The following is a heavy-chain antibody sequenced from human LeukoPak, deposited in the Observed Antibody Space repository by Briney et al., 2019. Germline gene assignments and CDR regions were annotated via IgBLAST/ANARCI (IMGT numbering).Heavy chain of an antibody. CDR3: AKDGSGSYGVIGYYYYYMDV. Sequence: GGSLRLSCAASGFTFDDYTMHWVRQAPGKGLEWVSLISWDGGSTYYADSVKGRFTISRDNSKNSLYLQMNSLRTEDTALYYCAKDGSGSYGVIGYYYYYMDVWGKGTTVTVSS. J-gene: IGHJ6*03. CDR2: ISWDGGST. CDR1: GFTFDDYT. D-gene: IGHD3-10*01. V-gene: IGHV3-43*01.